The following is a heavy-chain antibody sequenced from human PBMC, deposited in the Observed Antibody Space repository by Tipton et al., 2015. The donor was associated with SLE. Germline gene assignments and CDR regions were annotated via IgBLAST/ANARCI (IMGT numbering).Heavy chain of an antibody. CDR2: IYTSGST. V-gene: IGHV4-61*09. D-gene: IGHD3-10*01. CDR1: GGSISSGSYY. J-gene: IGHJ5*02. Sequence: TLSLTCTVSGGSISSGSYYWSWIRQPAGKGLEWIGYIYTSGSTNYNPSLKSRVTISVDTSKNQISLKLTSVTAADTAVYYCARDPLSTGWFDPWGQGTLVTVSS. CDR3: ARDPLSTGWFDP.